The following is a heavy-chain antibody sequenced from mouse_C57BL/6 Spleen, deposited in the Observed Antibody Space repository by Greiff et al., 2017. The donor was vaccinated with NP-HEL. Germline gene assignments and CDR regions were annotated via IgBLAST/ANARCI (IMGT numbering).Heavy chain of an antibody. Sequence: VKLVESGPELVKPGASVKISCKASGYAFSSSWMNWVKQRPGKGLEWIGRIYPGDGDTNYNGKFKGKATLTADKSSSTAYMQLSSLTSEDSAVYFCARTYYSNFFDYWGQGTTLTVSS. CDR1: GYAFSSSW. CDR2: IYPGDGDT. J-gene: IGHJ2*01. D-gene: IGHD2-5*01. CDR3: ARTYYSNFFDY. V-gene: IGHV1-82*01.